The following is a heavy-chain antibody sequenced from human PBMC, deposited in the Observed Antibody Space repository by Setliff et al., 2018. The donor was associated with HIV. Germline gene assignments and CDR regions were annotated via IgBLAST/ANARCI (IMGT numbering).Heavy chain of an antibody. CDR3: ARGVGGYYPYYYYGMDV. CDR1: GYSFNIYW. J-gene: IGHJ6*02. D-gene: IGHD3-3*01. CDR2: IYPGDSDT. Sequence: PGESLKISCKGSGYSFNIYWIGWVRQMPGKGLEWMGIIYPGDSDTIYSPSFQGQVTISADKSINTAYLQWSSLKASDTAMYYCARGVGGYYPYYYYGMDVWGQGTTVTVSS. V-gene: IGHV5-51*01.